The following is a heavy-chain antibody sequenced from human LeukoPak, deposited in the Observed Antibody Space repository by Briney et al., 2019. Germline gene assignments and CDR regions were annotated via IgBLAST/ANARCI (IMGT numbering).Heavy chain of an antibody. CDR1: GITFSRNA. D-gene: IGHD3-22*01. V-gene: IGHV4-39*01. CDR2: IYHSGSN. CDR3: ARVRRRYYDSSGLYYFDY. Sequence: GSLRLSCAASGITFSRNAMNWVRQPPGKGLEWIGSIYHSGSNYYKPSLKRRVTISVDTSKNQFSLKLISVTAADTAVYYCARVRRRYYDSSGLYYFDYWGQGTLVTVSS. J-gene: IGHJ4*02.